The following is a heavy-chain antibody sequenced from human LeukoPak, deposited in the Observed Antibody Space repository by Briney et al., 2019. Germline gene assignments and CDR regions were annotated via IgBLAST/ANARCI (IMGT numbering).Heavy chain of an antibody. CDR1: GGSISSGGYY. V-gene: IGHV4-31*03. Sequence: SQTLSLTCTVSGGSISSGGYYWSWIRQHPGKGLEWIGYIYYSGSTYYNPSLKSRVTISVDTSKNQFSLKLSSVTAADTAVYYCASTEYDYYDSSGYSSYYFDYWGQGTLVTVSS. CDR3: ASTEYDYYDSSGYSSYYFDY. J-gene: IGHJ4*02. CDR2: IYYSGST. D-gene: IGHD3-22*01.